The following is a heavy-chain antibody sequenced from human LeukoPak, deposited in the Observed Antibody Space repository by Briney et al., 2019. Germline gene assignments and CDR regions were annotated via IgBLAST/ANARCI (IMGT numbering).Heavy chain of an antibody. CDR1: GVPFSSYY. V-gene: IGHV3-21*06. Sequence: GGSLRLSCEGSGVPFSSYYMNWVRQAPGKGLEWVSCITRIGTSVYYAESLKGRFTISKDNARNSVYLHMTGLRAEDTALYYCVRDLGTAVTTKTAFDVWGQGTMVTVSS. CDR3: VRDLGTAVTTKTAFDV. J-gene: IGHJ3*01. D-gene: IGHD4-17*01. CDR2: ITRIGTSV.